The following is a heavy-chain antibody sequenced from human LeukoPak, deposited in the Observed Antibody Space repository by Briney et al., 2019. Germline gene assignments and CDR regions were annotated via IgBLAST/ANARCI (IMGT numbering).Heavy chain of an antibody. CDR3: AKVDSSSWEFFDY. Sequence: PGRSLRLSCAASGFTFISYGMHWVRQAPGKGLEWVAVISYDGSNKYYADSVKGRFTISRDNSKNTLYLQMNSLRAEDTAVYYCAKVDSSSWEFFDYWGQGTLVTVSS. CDR1: GFTFISYG. CDR2: ISYDGSNK. V-gene: IGHV3-30*18. J-gene: IGHJ4*02. D-gene: IGHD6-13*01.